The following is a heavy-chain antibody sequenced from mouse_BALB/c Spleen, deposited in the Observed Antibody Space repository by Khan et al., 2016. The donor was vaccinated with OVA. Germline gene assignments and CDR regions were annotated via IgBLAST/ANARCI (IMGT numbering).Heavy chain of an antibody. CDR1: GFTFSTFA. J-gene: IGHJ3*01. V-gene: IGHV5-9-3*01. CDR3: ARSPYGNLPY. CDR2: ISSGGDYT. Sequence: EVELVESGGGLVKPGGSLKLSCAASGFTFSTFAMSWVRQTPEKRLEWVATISSGGDYTYYPDHVTGHFIISRDNSKNALYQQMSRLRSEDTAMYYCARSPYGNLPYWGQGTLVTVSA. D-gene: IGHD2-1*01.